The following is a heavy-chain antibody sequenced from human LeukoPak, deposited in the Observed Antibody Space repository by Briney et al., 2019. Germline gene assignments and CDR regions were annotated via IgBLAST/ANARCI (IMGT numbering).Heavy chain of an antibody. D-gene: IGHD1-26*01. CDR3: VRGVSGSYFSDY. J-gene: IGHJ4*02. Sequence: SETLSLTCAVYGGSFSGYYWSWIRQPPGKGLEWIGEINHSGSTNYNPSLKSRVTISVDTSKNQFSLKLSSVTAADTAVYYCVRGVSGSYFSDYWGQGTLVTVSS. CDR1: GGSFSGYY. V-gene: IGHV4-34*01. CDR2: INHSGST.